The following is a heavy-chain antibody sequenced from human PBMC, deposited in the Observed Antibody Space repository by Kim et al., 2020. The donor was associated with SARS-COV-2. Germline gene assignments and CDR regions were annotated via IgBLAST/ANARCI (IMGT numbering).Heavy chain of an antibody. CDR2: IKSKTDGGTT. V-gene: IGHV3-15*01. D-gene: IGHD3-22*01. CDR1: GFTFSNAW. Sequence: GGSLRLSCAASGFTFSNAWMSWVRQAPGKGLEWVGRIKSKTDGGTTDYAAPVKGRFTISRDDSKNTLYLQMNSLKTEDTAVYYCTTDLDYYDSSRGPYWGQGTLVTVSS. CDR3: TTDLDYYDSSRGPY. J-gene: IGHJ4*02.